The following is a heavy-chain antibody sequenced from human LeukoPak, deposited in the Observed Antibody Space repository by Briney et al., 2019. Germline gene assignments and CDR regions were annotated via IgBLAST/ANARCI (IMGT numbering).Heavy chain of an antibody. Sequence: GASVKVSCKASGYTFTGYDINWVRQATGQGLEWMGWMNPNSGNTGYAQKFQGRVTMTRNTSISTAYMELSSLSSEDTAVYYCARGLPAAMPGYDAFDIWGQGTMVTVSS. CDR3: ARGLPAAMPGYDAFDI. CDR2: MNPNSGNT. J-gene: IGHJ3*02. CDR1: GYTFTGYD. V-gene: IGHV1-8*01. D-gene: IGHD2-2*01.